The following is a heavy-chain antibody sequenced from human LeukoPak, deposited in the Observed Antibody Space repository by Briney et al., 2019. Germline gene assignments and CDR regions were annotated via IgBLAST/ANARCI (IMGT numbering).Heavy chain of an antibody. V-gene: IGHV4-59*08. J-gene: IGHJ4*02. CDR3: AGGVDWSLDF. Sequence: SETLSLTCTVSGGSISSYYWSWIRQPPGKGLEWIGYIYYSGSTNYNPSLKSRVTISVDTSKNQFSLKLSSVTAADTAVYYCAGGVDWSLDFWGQGALVTVSS. CDR2: IYYSGST. CDR1: GGSISSYY. D-gene: IGHD3-9*01.